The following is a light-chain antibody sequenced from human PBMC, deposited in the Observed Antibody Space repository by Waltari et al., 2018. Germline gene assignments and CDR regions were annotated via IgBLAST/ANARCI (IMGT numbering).Light chain of an antibody. Sequence: QSALTQPPSASGAPGQRVTISCSGGGSNIGTNFVYWYKQLPGSAPKLLMYRTDQRPSGVPDRFSGSKSGTSGSLAISGLRAEDEADYYCASWDGTLSGWLFGGGT. V-gene: IGLV1-47*01. CDR1: GSNIGTNF. CDR2: RTD. CDR3: ASWDGTLSGWL. J-gene: IGLJ3*02.